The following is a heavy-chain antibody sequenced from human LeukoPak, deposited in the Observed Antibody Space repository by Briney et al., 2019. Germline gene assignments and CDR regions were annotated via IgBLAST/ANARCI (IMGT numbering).Heavy chain of an antibody. CDR1: GFTFSNYE. CDR3: ARWDY. J-gene: IGHJ4*02. CDR2: IGNSGSYI. V-gene: IGHV3-48*03. Sequence: GGSLRLSCAASGFTFSNYEMNWVRQAPGKGLEWVSYIGNSGSYIYYADSVKGRFTISRDNAKNSLFLQMNSLRTEDTAVYYCARWDYWGQGTLVTVSS.